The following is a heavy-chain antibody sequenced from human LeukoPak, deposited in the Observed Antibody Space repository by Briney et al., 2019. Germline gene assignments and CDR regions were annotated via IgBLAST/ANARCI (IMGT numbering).Heavy chain of an antibody. CDR3: ARGTGYSSSWYRWFDP. CDR2: ISHSGST. Sequence: PSETLSLTCAVYGGSFSGYYWSWIRQPPGKGLEWIGEISHSGSTNYNPSLKSRVTISVDTSKNQFSLKLSSVTAADTAVYYCARGTGYSSSWYRWFDPWGQGTLVTVSS. D-gene: IGHD6-13*01. V-gene: IGHV4-34*01. CDR1: GGSFSGYY. J-gene: IGHJ5*02.